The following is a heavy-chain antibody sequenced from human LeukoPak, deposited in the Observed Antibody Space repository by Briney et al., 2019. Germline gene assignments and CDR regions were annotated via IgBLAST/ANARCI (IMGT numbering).Heavy chain of an antibody. J-gene: IGHJ4*02. Sequence: PSGTLSLTCAASGGSISNSNWWNWVRQPPGKGLEWIGEIYHSGSTNYNPSLRSRVTISVDRSKNQFALKLTSVTAADTAVYYCARGQGSYGDYWGQGTLVIVSS. CDR2: IYHSGST. CDR1: GGSISNSNW. CDR3: ARGQGSYGDY. D-gene: IGHD5-18*01. V-gene: IGHV4-4*02.